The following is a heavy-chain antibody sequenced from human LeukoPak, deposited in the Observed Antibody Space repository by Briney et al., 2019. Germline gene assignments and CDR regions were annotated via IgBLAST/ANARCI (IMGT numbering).Heavy chain of an antibody. CDR1: GFTFSNAW. Sequence: GGSLRLSCAASGFTFSNAWMSWVRQAPGKGLEWVGRIKSKTDGGTTDYAAPVKGRFTISRDDSKNTLYLQMNSLRPEDTAVYYCARDGHSSGSFDYWGQGTLVTVSS. CDR3: ARDGHSSGSFDY. J-gene: IGHJ4*02. D-gene: IGHD3-10*01. V-gene: IGHV3-15*01. CDR2: IKSKTDGGTT.